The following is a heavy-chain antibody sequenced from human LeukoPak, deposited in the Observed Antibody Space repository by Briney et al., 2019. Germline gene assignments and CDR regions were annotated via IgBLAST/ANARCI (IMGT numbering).Heavy chain of an antibody. Sequence: GGSLRLSCAASGFTFTNAWMSWVRQAPGKGLEWVGRIKSKIDGGTTDYAAFVKGRFTISADDSKNTLDLQINSLRAEDTAVYYCAKDLTGGNYYLDYWGQGTLVTVSS. CDR1: GFTFTNAW. CDR2: IKSKIDGGTT. D-gene: IGHD1-26*01. V-gene: IGHV3-15*01. J-gene: IGHJ4*02. CDR3: AKDLTGGNYYLDY.